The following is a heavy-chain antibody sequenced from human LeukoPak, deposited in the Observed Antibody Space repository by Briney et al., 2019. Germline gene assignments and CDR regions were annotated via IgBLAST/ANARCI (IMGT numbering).Heavy chain of an antibody. V-gene: IGHV4-31*11. J-gene: IGHJ3*02. CDR3: ARERESGRGYNYGYDAFDI. D-gene: IGHD5-18*01. CDR1: GGSFSSYY. Sequence: PSETLSLTCAVYGGSFSSYYWSWIRQHPGKGLEWMGNIYYSGSTYYNPSLKSRVTISVDTSKNQFSLKLSSVTAADTAVYYCARERESGRGYNYGYDAFDIWGQGTMVTVSS. CDR2: IYYSGST.